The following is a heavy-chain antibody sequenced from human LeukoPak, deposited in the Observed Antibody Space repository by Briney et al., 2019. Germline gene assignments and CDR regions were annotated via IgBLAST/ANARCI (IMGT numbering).Heavy chain of an antibody. V-gene: IGHV1-2*02. CDR3: ARDDIPKGGHDY. Sequence: ASVKVSCKASGYTFTGYYIHWVRQAPGQGLEWMGWINPNSGDTNYAQKFQGRVTMTRDTSISTAYMELSRLRSDDTAVYHCARDDIPKGGHDYWGQGTLVTVSS. D-gene: IGHD2-15*01. CDR1: GYTFTGYY. CDR2: INPNSGDT. J-gene: IGHJ4*02.